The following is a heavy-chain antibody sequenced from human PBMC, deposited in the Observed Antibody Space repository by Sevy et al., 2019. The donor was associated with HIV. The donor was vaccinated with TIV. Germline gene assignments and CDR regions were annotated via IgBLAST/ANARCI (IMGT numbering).Heavy chain of an antibody. Sequence: GGSLRLSCAASGFTFSSYAMNWVRQAPGKGLEWVSGISGSGGSGDKTNYADSVKGRFTISRDDSKNSLYLQLNSLRAEDTAIYYCTRKYDSSGYFDYWGQGTLVTVSS. D-gene: IGHD3-22*01. CDR1: GFTFSSYA. CDR3: TRKYDSSGYFDY. CDR2: ISGSGGSGDKT. J-gene: IGHJ4*02. V-gene: IGHV3-23*01.